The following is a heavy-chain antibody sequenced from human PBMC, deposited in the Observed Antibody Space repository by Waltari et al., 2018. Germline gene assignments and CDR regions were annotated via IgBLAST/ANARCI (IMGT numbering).Heavy chain of an antibody. V-gene: IGHV4-59*08. CDR1: GASMDDYY. CDR2: ISYNGNT. J-gene: IGHJ4*02. CDR3: AKTALRGIPKPYQYFDD. D-gene: IGHD2-15*01. Sequence: VQLQESGPGLVKPSETLSLTCTVSGASMDDYYWTWMRQPPGKGLESIAYISYNGNTHSNPPLMSRVTISIDTSKNQFSLRLTSVIAADTAVYYCAKTALRGIPKPYQYFDDWGQGTLVTVSS.